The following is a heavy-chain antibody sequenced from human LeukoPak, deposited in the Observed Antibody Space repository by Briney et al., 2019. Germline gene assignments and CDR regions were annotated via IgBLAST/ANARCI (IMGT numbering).Heavy chain of an antibody. CDR1: GGSISSYY. Sequence: PSETLSLTCTVSGGSISSYYWSWIRQPPGKGLEWIGYIYYSGSTYYNPSLKSRVTISVDTSKNQFSLKLSSLTAADTAVYYCARLDNPGSLFDYWGQGTLVTVPS. D-gene: IGHD1-1*01. CDR3: ARLDNPGSLFDY. V-gene: IGHV4-59*12. J-gene: IGHJ4*02. CDR2: IYYSGST.